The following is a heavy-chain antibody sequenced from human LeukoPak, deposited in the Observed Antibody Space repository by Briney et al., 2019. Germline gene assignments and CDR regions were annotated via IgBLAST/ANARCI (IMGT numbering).Heavy chain of an antibody. CDR1: GFTFSSYG. V-gene: IGHV3-30*02. J-gene: IGHJ4*02. CDR3: AKSLVAGPPVLYYFDY. CDR2: IRYDGSNK. D-gene: IGHD6-19*01. Sequence: PGGSLRLSCAASGFTFSSYGMHWVRQAPGKGLEWVAFIRYDGSNKYYADSVKGRFTISRDNSKNTLYLQMNSLRAEDTAVYYCAKSLVAGPPVLYYFDYWGQGTLVTVSS.